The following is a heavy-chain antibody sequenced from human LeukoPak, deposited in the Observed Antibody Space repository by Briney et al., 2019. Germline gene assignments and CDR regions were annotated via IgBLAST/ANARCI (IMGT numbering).Heavy chain of an antibody. CDR2: ISSSSSYI. CDR3: AKESFYYDTTGYKAYYFDY. V-gene: IGHV3-21*04. J-gene: IGHJ4*02. Sequence: GSLRLSCAASGFTFSSYSMNWVRQAPGKGLEWVSSISSSSSYIYYADSVKGRFTISRDNAKDSLYLQMNSLRAEDTAVYYCAKESFYYDTTGYKAYYFDYWGQGTLVTVSS. D-gene: IGHD3-22*01. CDR1: GFTFSSYS.